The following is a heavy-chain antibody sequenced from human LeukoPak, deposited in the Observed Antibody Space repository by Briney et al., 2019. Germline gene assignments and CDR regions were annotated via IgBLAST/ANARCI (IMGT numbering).Heavy chain of an antibody. CDR3: ATYPPYSSGWYWAY. CDR1: GFTFSIYA. J-gene: IGHJ4*02. V-gene: IGHV3-23*01. Sequence: GGSLRLSCAASGFTFSIYAMSWVRQAPGKGLEWVSTISVSGGSTYYTDSVKGRYTISRDNSKNTLYLQMNSLRADDTAVYYCATYPPYSSGWYWAYWGQGTLVTVSS. CDR2: ISVSGGST. D-gene: IGHD6-19*01.